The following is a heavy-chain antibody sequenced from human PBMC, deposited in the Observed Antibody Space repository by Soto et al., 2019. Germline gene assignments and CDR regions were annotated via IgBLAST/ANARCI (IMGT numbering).Heavy chain of an antibody. D-gene: IGHD3-10*01. CDR1: AFTFSRHG. V-gene: IGHV3-33*01. J-gene: IGHJ6*03. Sequence: WGSLRLSCAASAFTFSRHGMHWFRQAPGKGLQLVGVIWSDGSNQRYAESVKGRFTISRDNSKNTLYLQMNCLRAEDTAVYYCARGRTFGENNHNYMDVWGTGITVTVSS. CDR3: ARGRTFGENNHNYMDV. CDR2: IWSDGSNQ.